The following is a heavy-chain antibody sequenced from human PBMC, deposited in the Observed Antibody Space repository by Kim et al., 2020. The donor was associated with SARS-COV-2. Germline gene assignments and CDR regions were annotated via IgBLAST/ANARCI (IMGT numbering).Heavy chain of an antibody. Sequence: SVKVSCKASGGTFSSYAISWVRQAPGQGLEWMGGIIPIFGTANYAQKFQGRVTITADESTSTAYMELRSLRSEDTAVYYCARDPMTTVTTYNWFDPWGQGTLVTVSS. D-gene: IGHD4-17*01. CDR2: IIPIFGTA. J-gene: IGHJ5*02. CDR1: GGTFSSYA. CDR3: ARDPMTTVTTYNWFDP. V-gene: IGHV1-69*13.